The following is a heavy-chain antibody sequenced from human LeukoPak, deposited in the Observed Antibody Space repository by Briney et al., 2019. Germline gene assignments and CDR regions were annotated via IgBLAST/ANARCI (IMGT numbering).Heavy chain of an antibody. Sequence: GGSLRLSCAASGFTFSIYAMSWVRQVPGKGLEWVSAISGSGGSTYYADSVKGRFTISRDNSKNTLYLQMNSLRAEDTAVYYCAKDGVRYNWNLGYFDYWGQGTLVTVSS. CDR2: ISGSGGST. J-gene: IGHJ4*02. D-gene: IGHD1-7*01. CDR1: GFTFSIYA. CDR3: AKDGVRYNWNLGYFDY. V-gene: IGHV3-23*01.